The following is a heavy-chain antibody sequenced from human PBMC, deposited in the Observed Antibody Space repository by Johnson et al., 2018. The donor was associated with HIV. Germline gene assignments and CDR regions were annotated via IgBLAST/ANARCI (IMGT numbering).Heavy chain of an antibody. CDR1: GFTFSSYG. D-gene: IGHD6-6*01. Sequence: QVQLVESGGGVVQPGGSLRLSCAASGFTFSSYGMHWVRQAPGKGLEWVSAISGSGGSTYYADSVKGRFTISRDNSKNTLYLQMNSLRAEDTAVYYCAKVYSSSVPAPGIWGQGTMVTVSS. V-gene: IGHV3-NL1*01. CDR2: ISGSGGST. CDR3: AKVYSSSVPAPGI. J-gene: IGHJ3*02.